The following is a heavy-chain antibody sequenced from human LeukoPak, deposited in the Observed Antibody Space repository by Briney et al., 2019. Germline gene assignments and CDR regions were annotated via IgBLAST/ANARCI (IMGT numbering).Heavy chain of an antibody. CDR3: ARAEELLLWFGELLSSHYYGMDV. CDR2: INSDGSST. CDR1: VFTFSSYW. Sequence: PGGSLRLSCAASVFTFSSYWMHWVRQAPGTGLVWVSRINSDGSSTSYADSVKGRFTISRDNAKHTLYLQMNSLRAEDTGVYYCARAEELLLWFGELLSSHYYGMDVWGQGTTVTVSS. J-gene: IGHJ6*02. V-gene: IGHV3-74*01. D-gene: IGHD3-10*01.